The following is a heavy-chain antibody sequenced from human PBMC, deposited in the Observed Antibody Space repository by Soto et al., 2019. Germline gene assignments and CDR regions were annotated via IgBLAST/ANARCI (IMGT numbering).Heavy chain of an antibody. V-gene: IGHV4-34*01. J-gene: IGHJ4*02. CDR1: GGSFSGYY. CDR3: ARDQTTVTSLGFDY. Sequence: QVQLQQWGAGLLKPSETLSLTCAVYGGSFSGYYWSWIRQPPGKGLEWIGEINHSGSTNYNPSLKSRVTISVDTSKNQFSLKLSYVTAAETAVYYCARDQTTVTSLGFDYWGQGTLVTVSS. CDR2: INHSGST. D-gene: IGHD4-17*01.